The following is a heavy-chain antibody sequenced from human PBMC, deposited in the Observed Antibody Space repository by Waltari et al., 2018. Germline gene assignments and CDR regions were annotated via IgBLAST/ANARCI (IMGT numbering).Heavy chain of an antibody. J-gene: IGHJ3*02. Sequence: VQLLESGGGLVQPGGSLRLSCAASGFTFSSYAMSWVRQAPGKGLEWIGEINHSGSTNYNPSLKSRVTISVDTSKNQFSLKLSSVTAADTAVYYCVRAGAPGGGDYAAGENAFDIWGQGTMVTVSS. CDR1: GFTFSSYA. CDR3: VRAGAPGGGDYAAGENAFDI. CDR2: INHSGST. V-gene: IGHV4-34*01. D-gene: IGHD4-17*01.